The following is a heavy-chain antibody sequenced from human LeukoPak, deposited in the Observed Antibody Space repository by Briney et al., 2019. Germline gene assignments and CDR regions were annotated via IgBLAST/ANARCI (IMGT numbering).Heavy chain of an antibody. CDR1: GGSISGYY. CDR2: IYYSGST. J-gene: IGHJ4*02. D-gene: IGHD3-10*01. CDR3: ARATNYYGSGSYYRRVYYFDY. Sequence: SETLSLTCTVSGGSISGYYWSWIRQPPGKGLEWIGYIYYSGSTNYNPSLKSRVTISVDTSKNQFSLKLSSVTAADTAVYYCARATNYYGSGSYYRRVYYFDYWGQGTLVTVSS. V-gene: IGHV4-59*01.